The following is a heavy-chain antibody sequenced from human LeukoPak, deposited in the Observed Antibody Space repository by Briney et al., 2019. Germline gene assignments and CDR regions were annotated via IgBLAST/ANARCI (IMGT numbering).Heavy chain of an antibody. CDR2: IYYSGST. D-gene: IGHD3-10*01. J-gene: IGHJ4*02. CDR1: GGSISSGGYY. V-gene: IGHV4-31*03. Sequence: SQTLSLTCTVSGGSISSGGYYWSWLRQHPGKGLEWIGYIYYSGSTYYNPSLKSRVTISVDTSNNQFSLRLSSVTAADTAVYYCASHLWFEKYFDYWGQGTLVTVSS. CDR3: ASHLWFEKYFDY.